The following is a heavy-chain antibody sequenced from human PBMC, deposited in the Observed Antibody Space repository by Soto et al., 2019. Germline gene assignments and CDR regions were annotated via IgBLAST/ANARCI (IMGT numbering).Heavy chain of an antibody. J-gene: IGHJ4*02. CDR1: GYTFTSYA. D-gene: IGHD3-9*01. V-gene: IGHV1-3*01. CDR2: INAGNGNT. Sequence: QVQLVQSGAEVKKPGASVKVSCKASGYTFTSYAMHWVRQAPGQRLEWMGWINAGNGNTKYSQKFQGRVTITRDTSASTAYMELSSLRSEDTAVYYCARGPNYDILTGYRGPFDYWGQGTLVTVSS. CDR3: ARGPNYDILTGYRGPFDY.